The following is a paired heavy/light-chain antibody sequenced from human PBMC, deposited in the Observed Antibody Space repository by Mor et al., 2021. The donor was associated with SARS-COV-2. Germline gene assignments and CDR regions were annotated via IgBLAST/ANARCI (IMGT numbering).Light chain of an antibody. V-gene: IGLV2-14*03. CDR1: SSDIGNYNY. J-gene: IGLJ2*01. CDR2: DVS. CDR3: SSYTSSDVPWI. Sequence: QSALTQPASVSGSPGQSITLSCTGTSSDIGNYNYVSWYQQHPGNAPKLIIFDVSHRPSGVSNRFSASKSGNTASLTISGLQAEDEADYYCSSYTSSDVPWIFGGGTKLTVL.
Heavy chain of an antibody. J-gene: IGHJ4*02. Sequence: EAQLVESGGGLEKPGRSLTLSCAASGFTFGDNLLSWFRRAPGKGLEWVSFIRSKSYGGTTQYAASVRGRFTISRDDSSSIAYLQMNNLKTEDTAVYYCTILGKLGMMYYFDYWGQGTPVTVSS. D-gene: IGHD3-16*01. CDR1: GFTFGDNL. CDR2: IRSKSYGGTT. CDR3: TILGKLGMMYYFDY. V-gene: IGHV3-49*05.